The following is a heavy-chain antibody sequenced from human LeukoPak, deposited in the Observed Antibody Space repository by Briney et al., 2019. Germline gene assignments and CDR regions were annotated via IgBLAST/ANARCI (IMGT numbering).Heavy chain of an antibody. V-gene: IGHV3-23*01. J-gene: IGHJ4*02. CDR1: GFTFDDYA. CDR2: ISDSGSRP. CDR3: AKTYDTYGLQYFDY. Sequence: GGSLRLSCAASGFTFDDYAMHWVRQAPGKGLESVSAISDSGSRPFYADSVKGRFTISRDNSKNTLYLQMNSLRAEDTAVYYCAKTYDTYGLQYFDYWGQGTLVTVSS. D-gene: IGHD5-18*01.